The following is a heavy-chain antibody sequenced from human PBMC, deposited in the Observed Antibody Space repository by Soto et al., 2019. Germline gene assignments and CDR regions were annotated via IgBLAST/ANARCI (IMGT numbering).Heavy chain of an antibody. D-gene: IGHD3-10*01. Sequence: ASVKVSCKAFGYTFTSYGISWVRQAPGQGLEWMGWISANNGNTNYAQKLQGRVTLTTDTSTSTAYMELRSLRSDDTAVYHCARQNYYGSGTYYYYFAMDVWGQGTTVTGSS. CDR1: GYTFTSYG. CDR2: ISANNGNT. J-gene: IGHJ6*02. CDR3: ARQNYYGSGTYYYYFAMDV. V-gene: IGHV1-18*01.